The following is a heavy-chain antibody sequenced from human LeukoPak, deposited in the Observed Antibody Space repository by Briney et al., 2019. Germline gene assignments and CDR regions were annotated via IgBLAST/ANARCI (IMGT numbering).Heavy chain of an antibody. Sequence: GESLKISCKVSGYSFTSYCIGWVRQMPGKGLEGMVIIYPGDSGPTYSPSFQGQVTISVDKSINTAYLQWSSLQASDAAMYYCGMSGDRVPLQDDVFDVWGQGTMVTVST. J-gene: IGHJ3*01. CDR3: GMSGDRVPLQDDVFDV. V-gene: IGHV5-51*01. D-gene: IGHD1-26*01. CDR2: IYPGDSGP. CDR1: GYSFTSYC.